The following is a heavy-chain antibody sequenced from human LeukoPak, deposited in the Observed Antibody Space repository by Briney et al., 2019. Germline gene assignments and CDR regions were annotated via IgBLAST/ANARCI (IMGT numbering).Heavy chain of an antibody. CDR1: GFTFSSYS. J-gene: IGHJ5*02. CDR3: AKSRSRNKMTFGGVENWFDP. D-gene: IGHD3-16*01. V-gene: IGHV3-30*18. CDR2: ISYDGSNR. Sequence: GGSLRLSCAASGFTFSSYSMNWVRQAPGKGLEWVAVISYDGSNRYYADSVKGRLTISRDNSKYTLYLQMNSLRAEDTAVYYCAKSRSRNKMTFGGVENWFDPWGQGTLVTVSS.